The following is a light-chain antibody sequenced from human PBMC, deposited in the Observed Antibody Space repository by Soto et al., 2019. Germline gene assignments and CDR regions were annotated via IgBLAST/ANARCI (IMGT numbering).Light chain of an antibody. Sequence: DIQMTQSPSFLSASVGDRFTITCRASQAIGNYLNWYQQKPGKAPNLVIYGASTLESGVPSRFSGSGYGTEFNLTISSLQTDDFATYYCQQYSNYLITFGQGTRLEIK. CDR2: GAS. CDR1: QAIGNY. V-gene: IGKV1-5*01. J-gene: IGKJ5*01. CDR3: QQYSNYLIT.